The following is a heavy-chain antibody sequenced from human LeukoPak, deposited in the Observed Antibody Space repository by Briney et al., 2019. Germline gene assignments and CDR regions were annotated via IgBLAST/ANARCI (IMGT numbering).Heavy chain of an antibody. D-gene: IGHD6-13*01. CDR2: ISYDGSNK. Sequence: GGSLRLSCAASGFTFSSYAMHWVRQDPGKGLEWVAVISYDGSNKYYADYVKGRFTISRDNSKNTLYLKMNSLRAEDTAVYYCARVARPGIAAAGNGVNWFDPWGQGTLVTVSS. J-gene: IGHJ5*02. CDR1: GFTFSSYA. V-gene: IGHV3-30*04. CDR3: ARVARPGIAAAGNGVNWFDP.